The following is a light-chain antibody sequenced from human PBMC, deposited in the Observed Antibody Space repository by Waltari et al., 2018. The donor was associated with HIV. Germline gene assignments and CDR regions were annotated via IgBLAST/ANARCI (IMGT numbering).Light chain of an antibody. Sequence: QSVLTQSPSASGTPGQRVTISCSGSRSNIGSNTVNWYQQLPGTAPKLLIYTNNQLPSGVPDRFSGSKSGTSSSLDISGLQSEDEADYYCAAWDDTLNGYVFGFGTKVTVL. V-gene: IGLV1-44*01. CDR3: AAWDDTLNGYV. J-gene: IGLJ1*01. CDR1: RSNIGSNT. CDR2: TNN.